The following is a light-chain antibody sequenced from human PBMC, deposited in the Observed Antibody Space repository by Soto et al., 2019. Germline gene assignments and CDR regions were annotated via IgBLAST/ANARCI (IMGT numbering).Light chain of an antibody. V-gene: IGKV3-15*01. CDR2: GAS. CDR1: QSVSSN. CDR3: QQYNNWPPWT. Sequence: EVVMTQSPATLSVSPGDRATLSCRASQSVSSNLAWYQQKPGQAPRLLIYGASTRATGIPARFGGSGSGTEFTLTISSLQSEDFALYYCQQYNNWPPWTFGQGTKVDIK. J-gene: IGKJ1*01.